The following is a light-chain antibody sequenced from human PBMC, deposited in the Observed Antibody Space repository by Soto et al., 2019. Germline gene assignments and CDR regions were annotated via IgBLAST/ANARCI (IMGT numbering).Light chain of an antibody. Sequence: QSALTQPRSVSESPGQSVTISCTGTSSDVGGYIYVSWYQQYPAKAPKVMIYDVSRRPSGVPDRFSGSKSGNTASLTISGLQAEDEAVYYCCSYAGNKTVVFGGGTKVTVL. J-gene: IGLJ3*02. CDR2: DVS. CDR1: SSDVGGYIY. V-gene: IGLV2-11*01. CDR3: CSYAGNKTVV.